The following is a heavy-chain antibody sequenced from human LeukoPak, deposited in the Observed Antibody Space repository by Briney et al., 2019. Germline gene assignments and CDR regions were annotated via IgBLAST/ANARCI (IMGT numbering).Heavy chain of an antibody. CDR2: IYYSVST. J-gene: IGHJ6*03. CDR1: GGSISSSSYY. Sequence: PSETLSLTCTVSGGSISSSSYYWGWIRQPPGKGLEWIGSIYYSVSTYYNPSLKSRVTISVDTSKNQFSLKLSSVTAADTAVYYCAGHGYYYYYMDVWGRGTTVTVSS. V-gene: IGHV4-39*01. CDR3: AGHGYYYYYMDV.